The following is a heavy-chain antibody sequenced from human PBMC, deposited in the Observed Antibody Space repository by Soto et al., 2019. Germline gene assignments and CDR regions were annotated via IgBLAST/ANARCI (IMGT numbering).Heavy chain of an antibody. CDR2: ISYDGSNK. CDR3: AWGGYSSGWYYFDY. J-gene: IGHJ4*02. D-gene: IGHD6-19*01. CDR1: GFTFSSYA. V-gene: IGHV3-30-3*01. Sequence: QVQLVESGGGVVQPGRSLRLSCAASGFTFSSYAMHWVRQAPGKGLEWVAVISYDGSNKYYADSVEGRFTISRDNSKNTLYLQMNSLRAEDTAVYYCAWGGYSSGWYYFDYWGQGTLVTVSS.